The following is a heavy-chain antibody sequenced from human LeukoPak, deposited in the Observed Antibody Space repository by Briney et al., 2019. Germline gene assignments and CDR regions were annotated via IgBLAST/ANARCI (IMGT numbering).Heavy chain of an antibody. D-gene: IGHD5-12*01. CDR3: AGEGATEH. J-gene: IGHJ1*01. V-gene: IGHV4-34*01. CDR1: GGSFSGYY. CDR2: INHSGST. Sequence: PSETLSLTCAVYGGSFSGYYWSWIRQPPGKGLEWIGEINHSGSTNYNPSLKSRVTISVDTSKNQFSLKLSSVTAADTAVYYCAGEGATEHWGQGTLVTVSS.